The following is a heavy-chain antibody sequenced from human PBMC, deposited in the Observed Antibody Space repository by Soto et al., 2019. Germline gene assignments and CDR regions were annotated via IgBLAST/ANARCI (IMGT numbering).Heavy chain of an antibody. CDR1: GFTVSSNY. D-gene: IGHD6-19*01. CDR3: ARTPRGSGIDY. CDR2: LYSGGIT. J-gene: IGHJ4*02. V-gene: IGHV3-53*04. Sequence: EVQLVESGGGLVQPGGSLRLSCAAAGFTVSSNYMSWVRQAPGKGLEWVSVLYSGGITYYADSVKGGFTISRHNSKNTLYLQMNSLRAEDTAVYSCARTPRGSGIDYWGQGTLVTVSS.